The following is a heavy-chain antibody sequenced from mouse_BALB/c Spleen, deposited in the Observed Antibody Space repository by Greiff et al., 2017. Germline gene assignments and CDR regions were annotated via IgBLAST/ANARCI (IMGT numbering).Heavy chain of an antibody. CDR2: IDPSDSET. CDR1: GYTFTSYW. Sequence: QVHVKQPGAELVRPGASVKLSCKASGYTFTSYWMNWVKQRPGQGLEWIGMIDPSDSETHYNQMFKDKATLTVDKSSSTAYMQLSSLTSEDSAVYYCARRYGYVSYFDVWGAGTTVTVSS. J-gene: IGHJ1*01. V-gene: IGHV1-61*01. D-gene: IGHD1-2*01. CDR3: ARRYGYVSYFDV.